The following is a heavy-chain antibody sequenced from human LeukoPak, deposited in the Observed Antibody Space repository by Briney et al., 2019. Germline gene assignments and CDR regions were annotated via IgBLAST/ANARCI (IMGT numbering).Heavy chain of an antibody. D-gene: IGHD6-19*01. CDR1: GYTFTSYG. CDR3: ARDQAVAGNNWFDP. Sequence: GASVKVSCKASGYTFTSYGISWVRQAPGQGLEWMGWISAYNGNTNYAQKLQGRVIMTTDTSTSTAYMELRSLRSDDTAVYYCARDQAVAGNNWFDPWGQGTLVTVSS. V-gene: IGHV1-18*01. CDR2: ISAYNGNT. J-gene: IGHJ5*02.